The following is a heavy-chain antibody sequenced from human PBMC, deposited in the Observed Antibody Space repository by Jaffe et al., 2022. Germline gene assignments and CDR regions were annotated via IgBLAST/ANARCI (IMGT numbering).Heavy chain of an antibody. CDR1: EFTFSAHW. V-gene: IGHV3-7*05. D-gene: IGHD3-10*01. CDR2: IEPDGSEE. Sequence: EVQLVESGGDLVQPGGSLRLSCAASEFTFSAHWMTWIRQAPGKGLEWVASIEPDGSEEFYVDSVKGRFTISRDNARNSLYLQMNSLRAEDTALYYCAQGLWLDSWGQGTLVTVSS. CDR3: AQGLWLDS. J-gene: IGHJ4*02.